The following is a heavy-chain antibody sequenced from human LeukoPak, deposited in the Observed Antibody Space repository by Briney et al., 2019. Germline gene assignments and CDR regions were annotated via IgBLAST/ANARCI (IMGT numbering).Heavy chain of an antibody. Sequence: GGSPRLSCAASGFTFSDYYMSWIRQAPGKGLEWVSYISSSGSTIYYADSVKGRFTTSRDNAKNSLYLQMNSLRAEDTAVYYCARDHGTFGYYYYYMDVWGKGTTVTVSS. V-gene: IGHV3-11*01. CDR3: ARDHGTFGYYYYYMDV. CDR1: GFTFSDYY. D-gene: IGHD3-16*01. J-gene: IGHJ6*03. CDR2: ISSSGSTI.